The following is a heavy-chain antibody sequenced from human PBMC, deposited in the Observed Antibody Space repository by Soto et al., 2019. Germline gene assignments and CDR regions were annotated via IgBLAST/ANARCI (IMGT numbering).Heavy chain of an antibody. CDR1: GFTFSSFD. CDR2: IGPAGDT. CDR3: ARARRYGDYGSWGLDV. J-gene: IGHJ6*02. Sequence: EVQLVESGGGLVQPGRSLRLSCAASGFTFSSFDMHWVRQATGQGLEWVSAIGPAGDTYYPGSVKGRFTISRENAKXXLYLQMNSLRAGDTAVYYCARARRYGDYGSWGLDVWGQGTTVTVSS. D-gene: IGHD4-17*01. V-gene: IGHV3-13*01.